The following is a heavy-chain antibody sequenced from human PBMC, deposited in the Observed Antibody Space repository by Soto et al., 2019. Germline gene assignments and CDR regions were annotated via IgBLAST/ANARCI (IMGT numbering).Heavy chain of an antibody. D-gene: IGHD6-6*01. J-gene: IGHJ6*02. CDR3: ARELGSSSSSMWYYYGMDV. Sequence: QVQLVQSGAEVKKPGASVKVSCKASGYTFTSYYMHWVRQAPGQGLEWMGIINPSGGSTSYAQKFQGRVTMTRDTSTSTVYMELSSLRSEDTAVYYCARELGSSSSSMWYYYGMDVWGQGTTVTVSS. CDR1: GYTFTSYY. V-gene: IGHV1-46*01. CDR2: INPSGGST.